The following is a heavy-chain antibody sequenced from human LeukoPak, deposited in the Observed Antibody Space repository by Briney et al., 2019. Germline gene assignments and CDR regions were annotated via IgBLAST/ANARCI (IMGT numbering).Heavy chain of an antibody. CDR3: ARGMGYSSSWDPFDY. CDR2: ISSSSSYI. CDR1: GFTFSSYS. J-gene: IGHJ4*02. D-gene: IGHD6-13*01. V-gene: IGHV3-21*01. Sequence: PGGSLRLSCAASGFTFSSYSMNWVRQAPGKGLEWVSSISSSSSYIYYADSVKGRFTISRDNAKNSLYLQMNSLRAEDTAVYYCARGMGYSSSWDPFDYWGQGTLVTVSS.